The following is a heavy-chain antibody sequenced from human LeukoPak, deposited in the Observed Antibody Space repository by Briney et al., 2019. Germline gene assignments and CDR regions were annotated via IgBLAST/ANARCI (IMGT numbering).Heavy chain of an antibody. V-gene: IGHV3-23*01. CDR1: GFPFSTYD. CDR2: ISCSGGST. CDR3: TKDRAGAGTGVFDY. Sequence: GASLRLFCAASGFPFSTYDMSWVRQAPGKGLEWVSAISCSGGSTYYADSVKGRFTISRDNSKNTLHLKMNSLAADDTAVYCCTKDRAGAGTGVFDYWGQGTLVTVSS. J-gene: IGHJ4*02. D-gene: IGHD6-19*01.